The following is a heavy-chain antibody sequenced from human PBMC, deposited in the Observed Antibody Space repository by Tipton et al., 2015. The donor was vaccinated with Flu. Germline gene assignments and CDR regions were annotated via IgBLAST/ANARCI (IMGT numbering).Heavy chain of an antibody. V-gene: IGHV1-46*01. CDR2: INPSGGST. D-gene: IGHD1-26*01. Sequence: QSEPEVKKPGASVKVSCKASGYTFTSYYMHWVRQATGQGLEWMGIINPSGGSTSYAQKFQGRVTMTRDTSTSTVYMELSSLRSEDTAVYYCARLPVGANTDDYWGQRTLVTVSS. CDR3: ARLPVGANTDDY. CDR1: GYTFTSYY. J-gene: IGHJ4*02.